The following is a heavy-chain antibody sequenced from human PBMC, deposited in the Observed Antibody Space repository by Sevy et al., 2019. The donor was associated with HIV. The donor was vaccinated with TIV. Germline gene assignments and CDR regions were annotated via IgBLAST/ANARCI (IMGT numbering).Heavy chain of an antibody. V-gene: IGHV3-72*01. CDR2: IRNKAKSSTT. J-gene: IGHJ2*01. D-gene: IGHD6-19*01. Sequence: GGSLRLSCAASGFIFGDLYMDWVRQAPGKGLKWIGRIRNKAKSSTTEYAASVKGRFTITRDDSKNSLYLQMNSLKTEDTARYYCAAVAAVWGYFNIWGRGTLVTVSS. CDR3: AAVAAVWGYFNI. CDR1: GFIFGDLY.